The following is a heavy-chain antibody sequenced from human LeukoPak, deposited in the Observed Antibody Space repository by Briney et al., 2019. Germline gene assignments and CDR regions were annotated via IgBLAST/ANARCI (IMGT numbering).Heavy chain of an antibody. Sequence: GASLKISCKGSGSCFTSYLICWLRPMRGKGLEWGGIIYPGDSDTRYSPSFHGHVTISADKSISTSYLQWSRRNAAHPPLYYSARRNGSGAGMDVWGKGTTVTVSS. J-gene: IGHJ6*04. V-gene: IGHV5-51*01. CDR2: IYPGDSDT. D-gene: IGHD3-10*01. CDR3: ARRNGSGAGMDV. CDR1: GSCFTSYL.